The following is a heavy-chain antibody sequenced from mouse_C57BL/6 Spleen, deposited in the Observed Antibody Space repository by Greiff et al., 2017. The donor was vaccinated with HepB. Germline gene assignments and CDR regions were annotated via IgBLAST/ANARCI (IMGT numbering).Heavy chain of an antibody. D-gene: IGHD2-4*01. CDR2: IHPNSGST. J-gene: IGHJ3*01. Sequence: QVHVKQPGAELVRPGASVKLSCKASGYTFTSYWMHWVKQRPGQGLEWIGMIHPNSGSTNYNEKFKSKATLTVDKSSSTAYMQLSSLTSEDSAVYYCAREDYERGFAYWGQGTLVTVSA. CDR3: AREDYERGFAY. CDR1: GYTFTSYW. V-gene: IGHV1-64*01.